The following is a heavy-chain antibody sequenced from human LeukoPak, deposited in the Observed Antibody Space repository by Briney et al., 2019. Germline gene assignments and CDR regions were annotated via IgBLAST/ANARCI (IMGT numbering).Heavy chain of an antibody. CDR2: ISGSGGST. J-gene: IGHJ6*03. CDR3: AKAGGIAAAGSHYYYYMDV. CDR1: GFTFSSYG. D-gene: IGHD6-13*01. V-gene: IGHV3-23*01. Sequence: GGTLRLSCAASGFTFSSYGMSWVRQAPGKGLEWVSAISGSGGSTYYADSVKGRFTISRDNSKNTLYLQMNSLRAEDTAVYYCAKAGGIAAAGSHYYYYMDVWGKGTTVTISS.